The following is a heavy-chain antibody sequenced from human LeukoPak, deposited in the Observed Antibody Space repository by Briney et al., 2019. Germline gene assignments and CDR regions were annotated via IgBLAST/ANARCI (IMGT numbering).Heavy chain of an antibody. CDR3: ARALLRPWFDP. D-gene: IGHD3-16*01. V-gene: IGHV4-61*01. Sequence: PSETLSLTCSVSGGSVSSDTYYWSWIRQPPGKGLEWIGSIYYSGSTNYNPSLKSRVTISVDTSKNQFSLKLRSVTTADTAVYYCARALLRPWFDPWGQGTLVTVSS. CDR2: IYYSGST. J-gene: IGHJ5*02. CDR1: GGSVSSDTYY.